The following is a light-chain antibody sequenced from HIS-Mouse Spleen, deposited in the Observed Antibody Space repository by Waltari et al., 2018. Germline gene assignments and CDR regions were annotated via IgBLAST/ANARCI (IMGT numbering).Light chain of an antibody. J-gene: IGKJ3*01. Sequence: DIQMTQSPSSLSASVGDRVTITCQASKDISNYLNWYQQKPGKSPKRLIYDASNLETGVPSRFSGSGSGTDFTFTISSLQPEDIATYYCQQYDNLPFTFGPGTKVDIK. CDR1: KDISNY. CDR2: DAS. V-gene: IGKV1-33*01. CDR3: QQYDNLPFT.